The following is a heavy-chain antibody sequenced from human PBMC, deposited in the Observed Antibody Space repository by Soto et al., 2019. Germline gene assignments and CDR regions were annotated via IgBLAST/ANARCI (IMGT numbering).Heavy chain of an antibody. CDR2: IYYSGST. CDR3: ASVLLWLGEHPRFSLRWFDP. J-gene: IGHJ5*02. V-gene: IGHV4-61*01. CDR1: GGSVSSGSYY. D-gene: IGHD3-10*01. Sequence: SETLSLTCTVSGGSVSSGSYYWSWIRQPPGKGLEWIGYIYYSGSTNYNPSLKSRVTISVDTSKNQFSLKLSSVTAADTAVYYCASVLLWLGEHPRFSLRWFDPWGQGTLVTVSS.